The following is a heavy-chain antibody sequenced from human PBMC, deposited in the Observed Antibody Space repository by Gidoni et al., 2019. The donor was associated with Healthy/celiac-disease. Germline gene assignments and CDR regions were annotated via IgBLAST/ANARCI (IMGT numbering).Heavy chain of an antibody. V-gene: IGHV1-2*02. J-gene: IGHJ4*02. D-gene: IGHD2-2*02. CDR2: INPNSGGT. Sequence: QVQLVQSGAGGKKPGASVKVSGKASGYTFTGYYMHWVRQAPGQGLEWMGWINPNSGGTNYAQKFQGRVTMTRDTSISTAYMELSRLRSDDTAVYYCARDLRPAAIPNAAFDYWGQGTLVTVSS. CDR1: GYTFTGYY. CDR3: ARDLRPAAIPNAAFDY.